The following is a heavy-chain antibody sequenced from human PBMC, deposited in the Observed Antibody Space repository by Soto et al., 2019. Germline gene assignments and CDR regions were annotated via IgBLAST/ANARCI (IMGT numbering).Heavy chain of an antibody. CDR1: GITFSGFW. CDR3: ATVFEH. Sequence: VPLVESGGGSVQPGGSLRLPCVVSGITFSGFWMHWVRQVPGKGLVWVARVDSAGSGTSYADFVKGRFTISRDNAKNTLSLQMDSLRVEDTAVYYCATVFEHWGQGIPVTVSS. J-gene: IGHJ4*02. CDR2: VDSAGSGT. V-gene: IGHV3-74*01.